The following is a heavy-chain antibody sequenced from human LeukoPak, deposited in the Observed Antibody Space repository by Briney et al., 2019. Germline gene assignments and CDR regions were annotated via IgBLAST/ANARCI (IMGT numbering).Heavy chain of an antibody. J-gene: IGHJ4*02. Sequence: KASETLSLTCTVSGGSISSYYWSWIRQPPGRGLEWIGYIYYSGSTNYNPSLKSRVTISVDTSKNQFSLKLSSVAAADTAVYYCAREGSGGTGFDYWGQGTLVTVSS. D-gene: IGHD2-15*01. CDR3: AREGSGGTGFDY. V-gene: IGHV4-59*01. CDR2: IYYSGST. CDR1: GGSISSYY.